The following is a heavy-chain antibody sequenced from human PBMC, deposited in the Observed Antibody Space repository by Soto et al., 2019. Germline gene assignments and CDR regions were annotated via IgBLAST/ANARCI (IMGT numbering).Heavy chain of an antibody. Sequence: GESLKISCKGSGYSFTSYWIGWVRQMPGKGLEWMGIIYPGDSGTRYSPSFQGQVTISADKSISTAYLQWSSLKASDTAMYYCARRKYYYDSSGYYPHGSYYYGMDVWGQGTTVTVSS. CDR1: GYSFTSYW. J-gene: IGHJ6*02. CDR3: ARRKYYYDSSGYYPHGSYYYGMDV. D-gene: IGHD3-22*01. CDR2: IYPGDSGT. V-gene: IGHV5-51*01.